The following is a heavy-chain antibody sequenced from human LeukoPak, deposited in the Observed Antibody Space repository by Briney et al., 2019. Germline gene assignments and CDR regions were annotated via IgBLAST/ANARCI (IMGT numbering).Heavy chain of an antibody. D-gene: IGHD3-10*01. Sequence: GGSLRLSCAASGFTFRNYAMNWVRQAPGKGLEWVSSLSTSGVSTYYADSVKGRFTISRDNSKNTLYLRMTSLRADDTAVYYCAKDFTPYGSGSFFDYWGQGTLVTVSS. J-gene: IGHJ4*02. CDR1: GFTFRNYA. CDR3: AKDFTPYGSGSFFDY. CDR2: LSTSGVST. V-gene: IGHV3-23*01.